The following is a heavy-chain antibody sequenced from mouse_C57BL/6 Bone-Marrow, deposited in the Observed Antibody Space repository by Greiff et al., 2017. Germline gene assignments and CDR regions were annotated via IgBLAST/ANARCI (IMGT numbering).Heavy chain of an antibody. V-gene: IGHV3-6*01. Sequence: EVHLVESGPGLVKPSQSLSLTCSVTGYSITSGYYWNWIRQFPGNKLEWMGYISYDGSNNYNPSLKNRISITRDTSKNQFFLKLNSVTTEDTATYYCARALSIYGLDYWGQGTTLTVSS. J-gene: IGHJ2*01. CDR3: ARALSIYGLDY. D-gene: IGHD1-1*01. CDR2: ISYDGSN. CDR1: GYSITSGYY.